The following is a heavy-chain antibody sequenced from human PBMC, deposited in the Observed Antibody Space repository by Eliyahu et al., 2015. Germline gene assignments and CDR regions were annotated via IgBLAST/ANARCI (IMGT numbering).Heavy chain of an antibody. CDR3: ASSLYSGTYLTHS. J-gene: IGHJ4*02. D-gene: IGHD1-26*01. Sequence: EVQLVESGGGLVQPGGSLRLSCAASEFTFGAYHMNWVRQAPGKGLEWVSYISSSSTTIFYADSVKGRFTISRDNAKNSLYLQMNSLRDEDTAVYYCASSLYSGTYLTHSWGQGTLVTVSS. V-gene: IGHV3-48*02. CDR2: ISSSSTTI. CDR1: EFTFGAYH.